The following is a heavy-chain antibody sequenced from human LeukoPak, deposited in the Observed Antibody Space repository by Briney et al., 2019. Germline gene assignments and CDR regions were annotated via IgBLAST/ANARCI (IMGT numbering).Heavy chain of an antibody. D-gene: IGHD3-22*01. CDR1: GYTFTGFY. V-gene: IGHV1-2*02. Sequence: ASVRVSCKPSGYTFTGFYIHWVRQAPGQGLEWMGWINPNSGGTNYAQKFQGRVTMTRDTSISTAYMELSRLRSDDTAVYYCARDYYDSSGFGAFDIWGQGTMVTVSS. J-gene: IGHJ3*02. CDR3: ARDYYDSSGFGAFDI. CDR2: INPNSGGT.